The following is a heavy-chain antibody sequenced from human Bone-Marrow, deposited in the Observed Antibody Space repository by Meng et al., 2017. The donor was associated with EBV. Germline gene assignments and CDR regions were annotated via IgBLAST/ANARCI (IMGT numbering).Heavy chain of an antibody. D-gene: IGHD5-18*01. CDR1: GVNFRRSA. CDR2: FLPILGAP. V-gene: IGHV1-69*01. CDR3: ARESGRGYSSDY. Sequence: QGQVVQSGAEVKKPGSSVKVSCRASGVNFRRSAISWRRQAPGQGLEWMGGFLPILGAPNYAQKFQDRVTITADESTSTSYMELSSLTSDDTAVYYCARESGRGYSSDYWGQGTLVTVSS. J-gene: IGHJ4*02.